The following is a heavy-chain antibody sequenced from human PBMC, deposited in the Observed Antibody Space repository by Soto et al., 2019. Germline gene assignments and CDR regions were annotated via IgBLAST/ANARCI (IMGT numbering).Heavy chain of an antibody. Sequence: GGFLRLSCAASGFTFSSYAMSWVRQAPGKGLEWVSAISGSGGSTYHADSVKGRFTISRDNSKNTLYLQMNSLRAEDTAVYYCAKTIWFGELESPHYFDYWGQGTLVTVSS. J-gene: IGHJ4*02. CDR2: ISGSGGST. CDR3: AKTIWFGELESPHYFDY. D-gene: IGHD3-10*01. CDR1: GFTFSSYA. V-gene: IGHV3-23*01.